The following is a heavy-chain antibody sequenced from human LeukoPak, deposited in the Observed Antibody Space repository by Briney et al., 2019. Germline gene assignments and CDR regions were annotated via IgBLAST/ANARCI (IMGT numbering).Heavy chain of an antibody. Sequence: ETLSLTCTVSGGSISSSSYYWGWIRQPPGKGLEWIGSIYYSGSTYYNPSLKSRVTISVDTSKNQFSLKLSSVTAADTAVYYCARSEWLLWNYWGQGTLVTVSS. V-gene: IGHV4-39*01. CDR3: ARSEWLLWNY. J-gene: IGHJ4*02. D-gene: IGHD3-3*01. CDR1: GGSISSSSYY. CDR2: IYYSGST.